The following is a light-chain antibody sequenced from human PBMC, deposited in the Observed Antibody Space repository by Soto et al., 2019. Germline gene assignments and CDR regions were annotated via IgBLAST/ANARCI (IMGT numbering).Light chain of an antibody. CDR1: QSIVSY. Sequence: DIQMTQSPSSLSASVGDRVTITCRASQSIVSYLNWYHQKPGKAPKLLIYAASILQSGVPSRFSGSGSGTEFTVRIISLLPVDFATYYSKQRSSVPPPLGQGHKLELK. J-gene: IGKJ2*01. V-gene: IGKV1-39*01. CDR2: AAS. CDR3: KQRSSVPPP.